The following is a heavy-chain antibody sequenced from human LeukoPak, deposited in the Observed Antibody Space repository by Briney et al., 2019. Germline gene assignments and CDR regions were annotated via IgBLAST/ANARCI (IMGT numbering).Heavy chain of an antibody. CDR3: ARDLGSNLYSSGWQLTYYYYYGMDV. Sequence: ASVKVSCKASGYTFTSYGISWVRQAPGQGLEWMGWISAYNGNTNYAQRLQGRVTMTTDTSTSTAYMELRSLRSDDTAVYYCARDLGSNLYSSGWQLTYYYYYGMDVWGQGTTVTVSS. CDR1: GYTFTSYG. J-gene: IGHJ6*02. CDR2: ISAYNGNT. D-gene: IGHD6-19*01. V-gene: IGHV1-18*01.